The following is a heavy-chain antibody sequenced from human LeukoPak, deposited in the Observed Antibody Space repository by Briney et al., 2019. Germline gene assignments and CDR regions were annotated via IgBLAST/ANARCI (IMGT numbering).Heavy chain of an antibody. Sequence: GGSLRLSCVASGFTFKNVWMSWVRQAPGKGLEWVSSISSSGSYIYYADSVKGRFTISRDNAKNSLYLQMNSLRAEDTAVYYCARDGGGYNYWGQGTLVTVSS. J-gene: IGHJ4*02. CDR3: ARDGGGYNY. CDR2: ISSSGSYI. D-gene: IGHD5-12*01. CDR1: GFTFKNVW. V-gene: IGHV3-21*01.